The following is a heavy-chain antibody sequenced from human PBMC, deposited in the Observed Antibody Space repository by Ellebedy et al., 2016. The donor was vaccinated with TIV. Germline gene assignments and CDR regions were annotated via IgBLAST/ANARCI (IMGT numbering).Heavy chain of an antibody. Sequence: GESLKISXAASGFTFSNYAIHWVRQAPGKGLEWLTLISYDGINKYYADSVQGRFTISRDNSKNTLYLQMNSLRAEDTAVYYCARSLLGPTAFDIWGQGTMVIVSS. D-gene: IGHD1-26*01. CDR1: GFTFSNYA. V-gene: IGHV3-30-3*01. CDR3: ARSLLGPTAFDI. J-gene: IGHJ3*02. CDR2: ISYDGINK.